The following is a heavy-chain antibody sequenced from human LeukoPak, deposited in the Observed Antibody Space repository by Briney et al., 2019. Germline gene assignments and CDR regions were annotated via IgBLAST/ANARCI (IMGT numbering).Heavy chain of an antibody. CDR2: ISYDGSNK. V-gene: IGHV3-33*05. CDR3: ARGSTVPYYFDY. D-gene: IGHD4-17*01. Sequence: GGSLRLSCVASGFTFSSYGMHWVRQAPGKGLEWVAVISYDGSNKYYADSVKGRFTISRDNSKNTLYLQMNSLRAEDTAVYYCARGSTVPYYFDYWGQGTLVTVSS. CDR1: GFTFSSYG. J-gene: IGHJ4*02.